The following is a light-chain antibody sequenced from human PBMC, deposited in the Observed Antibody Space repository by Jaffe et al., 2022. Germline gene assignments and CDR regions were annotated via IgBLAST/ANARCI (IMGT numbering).Light chain of an antibody. Sequence: DIQMTQSPSSLSASVGDRVTITCQASQDISNYLNWYQQKPGKAPKLLIYDASNLETGVPSRFSGSGSGTDFTFTISSLQPEDIATYYCQQYDRTVLTFGPGTKVDIK. CDR2: DAS. V-gene: IGKV1-33*01. CDR1: QDISNY. J-gene: IGKJ3*01. CDR3: QQYDRTVLT.